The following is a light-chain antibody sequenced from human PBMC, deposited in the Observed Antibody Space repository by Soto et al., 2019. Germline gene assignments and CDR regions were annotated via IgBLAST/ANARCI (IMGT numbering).Light chain of an antibody. J-gene: IGKJ1*01. V-gene: IGKV2-30*01. CDR1: QSLVYSDGNTY. Sequence: DVVMTQSPLSLPVTLGQPASISCRSSQSLVYSDGNTYLNWFQQRPGQSPRRLIYKVSNRDSGVPDRFSGSGSGTDFTLKITRVEAEDVGTYYCMQGGHWPWKFGQGTKVEIK. CDR2: KVS. CDR3: MQGGHWPWK.